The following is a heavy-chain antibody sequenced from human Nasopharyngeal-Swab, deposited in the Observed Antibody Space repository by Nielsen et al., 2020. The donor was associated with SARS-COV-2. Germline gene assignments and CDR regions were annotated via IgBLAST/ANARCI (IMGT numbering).Heavy chain of an antibody. V-gene: IGHV3-23*01. D-gene: IGHD6-13*01. CDR3: ARPLSRDSTWTTEANWFDP. CDR1: GFIFSTCA. CDR2: ITGNGDTT. J-gene: IGHJ5*02. Sequence: GGSLRLSCAASGFIFSTCAMSWFHQAPGQGLEWVSTITGNGDTTYYADSVKGRFTISRDNSENTVYLQMNSLRAEDTALYHCARPLSRDSTWTTEANWFDPWGQGTLVTVSS.